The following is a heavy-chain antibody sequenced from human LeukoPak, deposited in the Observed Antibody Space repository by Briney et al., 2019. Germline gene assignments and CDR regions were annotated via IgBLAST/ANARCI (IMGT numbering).Heavy chain of an antibody. V-gene: IGHV3-74*01. CDR1: GFPFSSYW. CDR3: ARVLTGYYHWDY. D-gene: IGHD3-9*01. J-gene: IGHJ4*02. Sequence: GGSLRLSCAASGFPFSSYWMHWVRQVPGKGLVWVSRINTDGSRTYHADSVKGRFTISRDNAKNMLYLELNSLRAEDMAVYYCARVLTGYYHWDYWGQGTLVTVSS. CDR2: INTDGSRT.